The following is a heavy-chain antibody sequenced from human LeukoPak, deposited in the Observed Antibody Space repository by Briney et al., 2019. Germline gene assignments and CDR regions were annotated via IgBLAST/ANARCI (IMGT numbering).Heavy chain of an antibody. CDR2: ISWNSGSI. CDR3: AKDIRYFDWLFPNPFDY. J-gene: IGHJ4*02. CDR1: GFTFDDYA. V-gene: IGHV3-9*01. D-gene: IGHD3-9*01. Sequence: PGRSLRLSCAASGFTFDDYATHWVRQAPGKGLEWVSGISWNSGSIGYADSVKGRFTISRDNAKNSLYLQMNSLRAEDTALYYCAKDIRYFDWLFPNPFDYWGQGTLVTVSS.